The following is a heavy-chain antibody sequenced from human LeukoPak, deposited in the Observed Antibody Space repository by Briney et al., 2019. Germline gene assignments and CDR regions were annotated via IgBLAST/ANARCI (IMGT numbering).Heavy chain of an antibody. CDR3: AKGDSSSWQLDY. CDR1: RFTFSSYG. V-gene: IGHV3-30*18. Sequence: PGGSLRHSCAASRFTFSSYGMHWVRQAPGKGLEWVAVISYDGRNKNYADSVKGRFTISRDNSKNTLYLQMNSLRVEDTAVYYCAKGDSSSWQLDYWGQGTLVTVSS. J-gene: IGHJ4*02. D-gene: IGHD6-13*01. CDR2: ISYDGRNK.